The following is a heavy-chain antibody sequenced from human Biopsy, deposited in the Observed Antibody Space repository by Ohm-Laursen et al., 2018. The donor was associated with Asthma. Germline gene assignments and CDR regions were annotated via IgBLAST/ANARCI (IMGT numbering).Heavy chain of an antibody. CDR3: ARTYYDFLTGQVNDAFDI. J-gene: IGHJ3*02. CDR1: GYTFTSYA. Sequence: ASSVKVSCKASGYTFTSYAIHWVRQAPGQRLEWMGWINAGNGNTKYSQKFQGRVTITRDTSASIAYMELSSLRSEDTAVYYCARTYYDFLTGQVNDAFDIWGQGTMVTVSS. D-gene: IGHD3-9*01. V-gene: IGHV1-3*01. CDR2: INAGNGNT.